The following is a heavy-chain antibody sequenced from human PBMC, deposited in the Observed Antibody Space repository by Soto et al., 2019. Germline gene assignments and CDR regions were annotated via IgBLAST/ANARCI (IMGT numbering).Heavy chain of an antibody. D-gene: IGHD3-22*01. J-gene: IGHJ4*02. CDR3: ARHFAAIVVVAY. Sequence: QLQLQESGPGLVKPSETLSLTCTVSGGSISSSSYYWGWIRQPPGKGLEWIGSIYYSGSTYYNPSLKSRVTISVDTSKNQFSLKLSSVTATDTAVYYCARHFAAIVVVAYWGQGNLVTVSS. CDR2: IYYSGST. CDR1: GGSISSSSYY. V-gene: IGHV4-39*01.